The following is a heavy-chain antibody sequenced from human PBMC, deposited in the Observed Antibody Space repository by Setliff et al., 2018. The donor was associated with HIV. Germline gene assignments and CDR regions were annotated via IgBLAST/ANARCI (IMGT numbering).Heavy chain of an antibody. D-gene: IGHD3-10*01. CDR3: ARHSGVASPSWFDP. V-gene: IGHV4-39*01. Sequence: SETLSLTCTVSGGSISSSSYYWGWIRQPPGKGLEWIGSIYYRGSTYYNPSLKSRVTISVDMSKNQFSLKLSSVTAADTAVYYCARHSGVASPSWFDPWGQGTLVTVSS. CDR1: GGSISSSSYY. J-gene: IGHJ5*02. CDR2: IYYRGST.